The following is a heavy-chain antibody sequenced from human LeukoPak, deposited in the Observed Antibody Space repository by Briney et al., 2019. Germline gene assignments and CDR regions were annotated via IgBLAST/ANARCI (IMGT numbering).Heavy chain of an antibody. CDR2: ISSSGTTI. CDR3: ARDRGSNNYFDH. CDR1: GFTFSDYY. V-gene: IGHV3-11*01. D-gene: IGHD2-2*01. Sequence: PGGSLRLSCAASGFTFSDYYMSWIRQAPGKGLEWLSYISSSGTTIYYADSVKGRFTISRDNANSSLFLQMNSLRAEDTAVYYCARDRGSNNYFDHWGQGTLVTVSS. J-gene: IGHJ4*02.